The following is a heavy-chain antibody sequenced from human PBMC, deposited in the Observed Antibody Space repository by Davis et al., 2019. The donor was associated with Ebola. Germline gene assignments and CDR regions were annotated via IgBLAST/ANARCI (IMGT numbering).Heavy chain of an antibody. J-gene: IGHJ4*02. Sequence: GGSLRLSCAASGFVFSSYVMSWVRQAPGKGLEWVSTLGTSADTYYADSVKGRFTISRDTSDNALSLQMHSLRIEDTAVYFCARGLHWADYWGQGTLVTVSS. CDR2: LGTSADT. CDR1: GFVFSSYV. CDR3: ARGLHWADY. V-gene: IGHV3-23*01. D-gene: IGHD4-11*01.